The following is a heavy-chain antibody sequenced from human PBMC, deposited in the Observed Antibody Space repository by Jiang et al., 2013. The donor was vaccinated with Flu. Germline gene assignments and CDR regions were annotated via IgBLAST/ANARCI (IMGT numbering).Heavy chain of an antibody. V-gene: IGHV3-23*01. CDR3: AKELARGMITFGGVTHHGTFDY. CDR2: ISGSGGST. CDR1: GFTFSSYA. D-gene: IGHD3-16*01. Sequence: VQLLESGGGLVQPGGSLRLSCAASGFTFSSYAMSWVRQAPGKGLEWVSGISGSGGSTYYADSVKGRFTISRDNSKNTLYLQMNSLRAEDTALYYCAKELARGMITFGGVTHHGTFDYWGQGTLVTVSS. J-gene: IGHJ4*02.